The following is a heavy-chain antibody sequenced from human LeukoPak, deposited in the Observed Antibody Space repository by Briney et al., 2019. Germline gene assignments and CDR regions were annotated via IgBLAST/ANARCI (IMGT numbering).Heavy chain of an antibody. CDR3: ARVSTNSRVGGYDPQWYFDL. J-gene: IGHJ2*01. CDR1: GYTFTSYG. V-gene: IGHV1-18*01. CDR2: ISAYNGNT. D-gene: IGHD5-12*01. Sequence: ASVKVSCKASGYTFTSYGISWVRQAPGQGLEWMGWISAYNGNTNYAQKLQGRVTMTTDTSTNTVYMELRSLSSDDTAVYYCARVSTNSRVGGYDPQWYFDLWGRGTLVTVSS.